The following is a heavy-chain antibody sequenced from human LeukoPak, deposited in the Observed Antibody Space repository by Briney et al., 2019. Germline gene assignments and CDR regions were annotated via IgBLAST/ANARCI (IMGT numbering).Heavy chain of an antibody. CDR2: ISRSRANT. V-gene: IGHV3-23*01. J-gene: IGHJ4*02. CDR1: RFTFSGYG. Sequence: GGTLRLSCAASRFTFSGYGISWVRQAPGKGLEWSLDISRSRANTYYADSVNGRFTIPRDNSKNTLYLQMNSLRAEDTAVYYCAKQTVVVPAASDYWGQGTLVTVSS. CDR3: AKQTVVVPAASDY. D-gene: IGHD2-2*01.